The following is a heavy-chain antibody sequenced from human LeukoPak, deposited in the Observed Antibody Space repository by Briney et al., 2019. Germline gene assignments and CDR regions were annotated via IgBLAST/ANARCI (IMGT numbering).Heavy chain of an antibody. CDR2: ISSSSSYI. J-gene: IGHJ6*02. V-gene: IGHV3-21*01. D-gene: IGHD3-22*01. CDR1: GFTFSSYS. CDR3: ARYYYDSSGYLPFGYYYGMDV. Sequence: GGSLRLSCAASGFTFSSYSMNWVRQAPGKGLEWVSSISSSSSYIYYADSVKGRFTISRDNAKNSLYLQMNSLRAEDTAVYYCARYYYDSSGYLPFGYYYGMDVWGQGTTVTASS.